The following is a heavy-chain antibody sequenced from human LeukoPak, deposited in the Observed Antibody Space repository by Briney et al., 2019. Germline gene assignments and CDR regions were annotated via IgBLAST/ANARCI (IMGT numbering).Heavy chain of an antibody. CDR3: AKSRNAMVRGVIDY. Sequence: GGSLRLSCAASGFTFDDYAMHWVRQAPGKGLEWVSGISWNSGSIGYADSVKGRFTISRDNAKNSLYLQMNSLRAEDTALYYCAKSRNAMVRGVIDYWGRGTLVTVSS. CDR1: GFTFDDYA. D-gene: IGHD3-10*01. V-gene: IGHV3-9*01. CDR2: ISWNSGSI. J-gene: IGHJ4*02.